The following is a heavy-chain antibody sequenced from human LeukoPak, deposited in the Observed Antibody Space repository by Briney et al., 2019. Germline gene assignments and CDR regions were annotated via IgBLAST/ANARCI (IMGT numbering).Heavy chain of an antibody. Sequence: SETLSLTCTVSGGSISSSSYYWGWIRQPPGKGLEWIGSIYYSGSTYYNPSLKSRATISVDTSKNQFSLKLSSVTAADTAVYYCARTGDIVVVPAAEDWGQGTLVTVSS. V-gene: IGHV4-39*01. CDR3: ARTGDIVVVPAAED. CDR2: IYYSGST. J-gene: IGHJ4*02. D-gene: IGHD2-2*01. CDR1: GGSISSSSYY.